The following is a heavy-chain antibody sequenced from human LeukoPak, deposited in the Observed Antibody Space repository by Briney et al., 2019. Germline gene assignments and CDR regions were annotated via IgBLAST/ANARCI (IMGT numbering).Heavy chain of an antibody. CDR1: GGSISSYY. D-gene: IGHD3-10*01. V-gene: IGHV4-59*01. J-gene: IGHJ4*02. CDR3: ARELLWFGEPYYFDY. CDR2: IYYSGST. Sequence: SETLSLTCTVSGGSISSYYWSWIRQPPGKELEWIGYIYYSGSTNYNPSLRSRVTISVDTSKNQFSLKLSSVTAADTAVYYCARELLWFGEPYYFDYWGQGTLVTVSS.